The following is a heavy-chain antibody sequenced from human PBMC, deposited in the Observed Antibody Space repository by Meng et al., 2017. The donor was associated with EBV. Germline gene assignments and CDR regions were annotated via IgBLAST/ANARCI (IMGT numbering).Heavy chain of an antibody. CDR3: ARDGRLYDTPSPFDY. V-gene: IGHV1-18*01. J-gene: IGHJ4*02. Sequence: QVTLGQAGAEVKKPGASVKVSCKASGYTFTSYGISWVRQAPRQGLEWMGWISAYNGNTNYAQKLQGRVTMTTDTSTSTAYMELRSLRSDDTAVYYCARDGRLYDTPSPFDYWGQGTLVTVSS. CDR1: GYTFTSYG. D-gene: IGHD3-22*01. CDR2: ISAYNGNT.